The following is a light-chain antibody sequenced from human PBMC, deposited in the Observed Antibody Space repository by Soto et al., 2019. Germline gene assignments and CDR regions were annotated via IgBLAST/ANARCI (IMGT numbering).Light chain of an antibody. Sequence: VAVTLNITCGASQGIRNDLGWYQQKPGKAPKLLIYAASSLQSGVPSRFSGSGSGTDFTLTICCLQPEDFAPYYCLQDYNYPWPFGQGTKVDIK. J-gene: IGKJ1*01. V-gene: IGKV1-6*01. CDR1: QGIRND. CDR3: LQDYNYPWP. CDR2: AAS.